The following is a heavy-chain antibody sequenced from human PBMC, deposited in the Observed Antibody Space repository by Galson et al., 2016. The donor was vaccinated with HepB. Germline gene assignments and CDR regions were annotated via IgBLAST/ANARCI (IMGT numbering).Heavy chain of an antibody. CDR1: GFTFSSYA. Sequence: SLRLSCAASGFTFSSYAMDWVRQTPGKGLEWVAAISANGDNTYYADSVKGRFTISRDNSKNTQYLQMNSLRAADTAVYYCASYPRGYISVPFDFWGQGTLVTVSS. V-gene: IGHV3-23*01. D-gene: IGHD6-25*01. CDR2: ISANGDNT. CDR3: ASYPRGYISVPFDF. J-gene: IGHJ4*02.